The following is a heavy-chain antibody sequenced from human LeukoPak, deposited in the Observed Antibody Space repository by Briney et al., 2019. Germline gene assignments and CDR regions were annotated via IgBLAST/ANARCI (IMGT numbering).Heavy chain of an antibody. J-gene: IGHJ4*02. D-gene: IGHD2-21*02. CDR2: IYYSGST. V-gene: IGHV4-59*08. CDR3: ARLGGCGGDCPDY. CDR1: GGSISSYY. Sequence: SETLSLTCTVSGGSISSYYWSWIRQPPGKGLEWIGYIYYSGSTNYNPSLKSRVTISVDTSKNQFSLKLSSVTAADTAVYYCARLGGCGGDCPDYWGQGTLVTVSS.